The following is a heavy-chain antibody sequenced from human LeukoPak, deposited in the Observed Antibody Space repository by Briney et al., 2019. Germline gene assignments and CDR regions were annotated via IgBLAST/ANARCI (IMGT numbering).Heavy chain of an antibody. Sequence: GGSLRLSCAASGFTFSSYAMHWVRQAPGKGLEWVAVISYDGSNKYYADSVKGRFTISRDNSKNTLYLQMNSLRAEDTAVYYCARAEIGRAFDIWGQGTMVTVSS. D-gene: IGHD5-24*01. J-gene: IGHJ3*02. CDR2: ISYDGSNK. CDR1: GFTFSSYA. V-gene: IGHV3-30-3*01. CDR3: ARAEIGRAFDI.